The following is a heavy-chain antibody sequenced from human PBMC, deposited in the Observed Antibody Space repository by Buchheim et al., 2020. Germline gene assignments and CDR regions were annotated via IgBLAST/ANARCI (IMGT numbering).Heavy chain of an antibody. CDR3: ARDCGGDCYGHYYGLDV. D-gene: IGHD2-21*02. CDR1: GGSITGSY. V-gene: IGHV4-59*12. Sequence: QVQLQESGPGLVKPSETLSLTCNVSGGSITGSYWSWIRQPPGKGLEWIGYVSASGDSIYNPSLESRVTISVGTSKNQFSLKLRSATAADTAIYYCARDCGGDCYGHYYGLDVWGQGTT. J-gene: IGHJ6*02. CDR2: VSASGDS.